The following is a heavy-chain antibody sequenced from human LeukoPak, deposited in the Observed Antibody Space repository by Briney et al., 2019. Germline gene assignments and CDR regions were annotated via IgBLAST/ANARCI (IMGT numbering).Heavy chain of an antibody. D-gene: IGHD1-1*01. V-gene: IGHV4-59*02. CDR2: IYSSGST. Sequence: SETLSLTCTVSGVSVSSHSWSWIPQPPGKGLEWIGYIYSSGSTNYNPSLKSRVTMSVDTPKNQFSLNLRSVSGADTAVYYCARDRWSDDAGYFDNWGQGTLVTVSS. CDR1: GVSVSSHS. J-gene: IGHJ4*02. CDR3: ARDRWSDDAGYFDN.